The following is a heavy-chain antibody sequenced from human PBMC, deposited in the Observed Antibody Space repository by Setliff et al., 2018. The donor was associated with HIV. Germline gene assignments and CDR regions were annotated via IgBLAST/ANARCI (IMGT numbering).Heavy chain of an antibody. D-gene: IGHD1-26*01. Sequence: PSETLSLTCAVYGGSFSGYYWTWIRQPPGKRLEWIGEINHSGSTNYNPSFKRRLTISVDTSKNQFSLKLSSVTAADMAVYYCARGLMGATTNGFFDSWGEGTLVTVSS. J-gene: IGHJ4*02. V-gene: IGHV4-34*01. CDR2: INHSGST. CDR1: GGSFSGYY. CDR3: ARGLMGATTNGFFDS.